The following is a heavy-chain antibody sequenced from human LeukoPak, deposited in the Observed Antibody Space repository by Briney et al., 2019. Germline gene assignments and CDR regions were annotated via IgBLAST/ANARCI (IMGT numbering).Heavy chain of an antibody. CDR2: IKQDGSQR. D-gene: IGHD4-17*01. V-gene: IGHV3-7*01. CDR1: GFTFGSYW. CDR3: ARDRTVTTFDS. Sequence: GGSLRLSCAASGFTFGSYWMSWVRQAPGKGLEWVANIKQDGSQRYYVDSVKGRFTISRDNGKNSLYLQMISLRVEDTALYYCARDRTVTTFDSWGQGTLVTVSS. J-gene: IGHJ4*02.